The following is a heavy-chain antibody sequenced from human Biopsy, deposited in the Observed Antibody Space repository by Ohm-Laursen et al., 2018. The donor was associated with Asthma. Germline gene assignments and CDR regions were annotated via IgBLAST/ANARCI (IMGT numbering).Heavy chain of an antibody. J-gene: IGHJ3*02. D-gene: IGHD3-22*01. CDR1: GYTFSSYQ. V-gene: IGHV1-46*01. CDR2: VKHISE. CDR3: ARSMIVADGSDAFDI. Sequence: ASVKVSCKSSGYTFSSYQMHWVRQAPGQGLEWLGMVKHISEYAQKFQGRVTMTRDTSTSTVYMELSSLRSEDTAVYYCARSMIVADGSDAFDIWGQGTMVTVSS.